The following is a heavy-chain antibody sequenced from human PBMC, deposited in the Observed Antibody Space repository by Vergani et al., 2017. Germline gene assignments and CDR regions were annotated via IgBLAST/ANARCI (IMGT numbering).Heavy chain of an antibody. D-gene: IGHD5-12*01. CDR1: GYSISSGYY. Sequence: QVQLQESGPGLVKPSETLSLTCTVSGYSISSGYYWGWIRQPPGKGLEWIGSIYHSGSTYYNPSLKSRVTISVDTSKNQFSLKLSSVTAADTAVYYCAKKQSSGYDFVGDYYYYYMDVWGKGTTVTVSS. CDR2: IYHSGST. J-gene: IGHJ6*03. CDR3: AKKQSSGYDFVGDYYYYYMDV. V-gene: IGHV4-38-2*02.